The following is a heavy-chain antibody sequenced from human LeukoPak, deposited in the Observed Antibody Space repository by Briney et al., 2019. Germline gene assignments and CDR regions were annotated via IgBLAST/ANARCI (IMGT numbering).Heavy chain of an antibody. D-gene: IGHD1-26*01. CDR3: AKDMALIVGATTGFDY. V-gene: IGHV3-53*05. Sequence: GGSLRLSCAASGFTVSSNYMSWVRQAPGKGLEWVSVIYSGGSTYYADSVKGRFTISRDNSKNTLYLQMNSLRAEDTAVCYCAKDMALIVGATTGFDYWGQGTLVTVSS. J-gene: IGHJ4*02. CDR2: IYSGGST. CDR1: GFTVSSNY.